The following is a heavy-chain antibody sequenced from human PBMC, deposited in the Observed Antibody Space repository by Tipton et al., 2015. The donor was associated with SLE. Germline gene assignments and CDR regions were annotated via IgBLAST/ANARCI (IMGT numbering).Heavy chain of an antibody. J-gene: IGHJ4*02. Sequence: TLSLTCTVSGYSISSGYYWGWIRQPPGKGLEWIGSIYHSGSTYYNPSLKSRVTISVDTSKNQFSLKLSSVTAADTAVYYCARVRDYDSWSGYYGGGYFDYWGQGTLVTVSS. V-gene: IGHV4-38-2*02. CDR3: ARVRDYDSWSGYYGGGYFDY. D-gene: IGHD3-3*01. CDR2: IYHSGST. CDR1: GYSISSGYY.